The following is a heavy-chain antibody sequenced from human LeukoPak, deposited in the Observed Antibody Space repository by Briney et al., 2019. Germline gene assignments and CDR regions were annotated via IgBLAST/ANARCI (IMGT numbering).Heavy chain of an antibody. CDR1: GGSISSYY. Sequence: SSETLSLTCTVSGGSISSYYWSWIRQPPGKGLEWIGYIYYSGSTNYNPSLKSRVTISVDTSKNQFSLKLSSVTAADTVVYYCAREVWELPYYFDYWGQGTLVTVSS. J-gene: IGHJ4*02. CDR2: IYYSGST. CDR3: AREVWELPYYFDY. D-gene: IGHD1-26*01. V-gene: IGHV4-59*01.